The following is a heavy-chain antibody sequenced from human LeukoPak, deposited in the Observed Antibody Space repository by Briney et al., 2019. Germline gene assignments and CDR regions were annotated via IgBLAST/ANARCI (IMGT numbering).Heavy chain of an antibody. V-gene: IGHV3-30*03. CDR3: ARGYDSSGYLPYYYYYYGMDV. Sequence: GRSLRLSCAASGFTFSSYGMHWVRQAPGKGLEWVAVISYDGSNKYYADSVKGRFTISRDNSKNTLYLQMNSLRAEDTAVYYCARGYDSSGYLPYYYYYYGMDVWGQGTTVTVSS. J-gene: IGHJ6*02. CDR2: ISYDGSNK. CDR1: GFTFSSYG. D-gene: IGHD3-22*01.